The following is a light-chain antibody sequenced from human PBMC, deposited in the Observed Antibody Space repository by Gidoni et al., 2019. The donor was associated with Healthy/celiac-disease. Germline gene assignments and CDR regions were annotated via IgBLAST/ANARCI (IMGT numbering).Light chain of an antibody. V-gene: IGKV3-15*01. CDR2: GAS. J-gene: IGKJ1*01. CDR1: QSVSSN. CDR3: QQYNKWPGT. Sequence: EIVMTQSPATLSVSPGERATLSCRASQSVSSNLAWYQQKPGQAPRLLIYGASTRATGIPDRFSGSGSGTEFTLTISSLQSEDFAVYYCQQYNKWPGTLGQGTKVEIK.